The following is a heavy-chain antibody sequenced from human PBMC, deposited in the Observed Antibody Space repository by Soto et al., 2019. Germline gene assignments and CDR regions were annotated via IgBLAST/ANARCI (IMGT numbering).Heavy chain of an antibody. V-gene: IGHV4-59*01. CDR2: IYYSGST. J-gene: IGHJ4*02. Sequence: SETLSLTCTVSGGSISSYYWSWIRQPPGKGLEWIGYIYYSGSTNYNPSLKSRVTISVDTSKNQFSLKLSSVTAADTAVYYCACSYAPGFFWSDYWGQGTLVTVSS. CDR3: ACSYAPGFFWSDY. D-gene: IGHD3-3*01. CDR1: GGSISSYY.